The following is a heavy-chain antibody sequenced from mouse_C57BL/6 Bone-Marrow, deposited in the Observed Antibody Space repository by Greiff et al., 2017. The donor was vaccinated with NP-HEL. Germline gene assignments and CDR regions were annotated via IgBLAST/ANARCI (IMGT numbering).Heavy chain of an antibody. D-gene: IGHD2-1*01. J-gene: IGHJ3*01. CDR1: GFTFSSYA. CDR3: ARDKGNY. V-gene: IGHV5-4*01. Sequence: EVQVVESGGGLVKPGGSLKLSCAASGFTFSSYAMSWVRQTPEKRLEWVATISDGGSYTYYPDNVKGRFTISRDNAKNNLYLQMSHLKSEDTAMYYCARDKGNYWGQGTLVTVSA. CDR2: ISDGGSYT.